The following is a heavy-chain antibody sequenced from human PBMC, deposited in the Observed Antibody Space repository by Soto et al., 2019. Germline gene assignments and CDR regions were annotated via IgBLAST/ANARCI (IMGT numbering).Heavy chain of an antibody. J-gene: IGHJ4*02. V-gene: IGHV3-23*01. Sequence: VQLLESGGGLVQPGGSLRLSCAASGFTFSNYDMSWVRQAPGKGLEWVSGVSSSGGSTYYAYSVKGRFTISRDNPKITLYLQMSSLRASDTAVYYCARRNCGSGTNGELGAPAFAYWGQGNLVTVTS. CDR2: VSSSGGST. D-gene: IGHD2-21*01. CDR3: ARRNCGSGTNGELGAPAFAY. CDR1: GFTFSNYD.